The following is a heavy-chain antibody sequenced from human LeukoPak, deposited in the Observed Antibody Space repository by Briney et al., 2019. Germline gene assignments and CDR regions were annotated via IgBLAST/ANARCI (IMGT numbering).Heavy chain of an antibody. CDR3: ARALYYYDSSGYYLDY. Sequence: ASVKVSCKASGGTFSSYAISWVRQAPGQGLEWMGGIIPIFGTANYAQKFQGRVTITADESTSTAYMELSSLRSEDTAVYYCARALYYYDSSGYYLDYWGQGTLVTVSS. CDR1: GGTFSSYA. CDR2: IIPIFGTA. D-gene: IGHD3-22*01. J-gene: IGHJ4*02. V-gene: IGHV1-69*13.